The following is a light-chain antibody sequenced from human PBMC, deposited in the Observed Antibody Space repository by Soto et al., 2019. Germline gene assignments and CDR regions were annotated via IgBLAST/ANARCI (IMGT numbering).Light chain of an antibody. Sequence: EIVLTQSPATLSLSPGERGTLSCRASQSISSYLAWYQHKPGQAPRLLIYNASNRATGIPARFSGSGSGTDFTLTISSLEPGDFAVYYWQQRFRGYTFGQGTKLEIK. CDR1: QSISSY. CDR3: QQRFRGYT. J-gene: IGKJ2*01. V-gene: IGKV3-11*01. CDR2: NAS.